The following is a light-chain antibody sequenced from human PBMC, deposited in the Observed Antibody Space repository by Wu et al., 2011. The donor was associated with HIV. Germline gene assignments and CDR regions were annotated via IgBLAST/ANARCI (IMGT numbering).Light chain of an antibody. J-gene: IGKJ2*01. CDR3: QQYSSSSYT. Sequence: DTLLTQSPGTLSLSPGERATLSCRASQSISDSYLAWFQQKPGQAPGLLIYDVSTRATGIPDRFSGSGSGTDFTLTINRLEPEDVAVYYCQQYSSSSYTFGQGTKLEIK. V-gene: IGKV3-20*01. CDR1: QSISDSY. CDR2: DVS.